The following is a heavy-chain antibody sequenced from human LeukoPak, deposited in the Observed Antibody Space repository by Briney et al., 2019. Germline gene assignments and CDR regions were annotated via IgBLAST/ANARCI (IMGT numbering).Heavy chain of an antibody. D-gene: IGHD3-3*01. CDR1: GGSISSYY. J-gene: IGHJ6*02. Sequence: SETLSLTCTVSGGSISSYYWSWIRQPPGKGLEWIGSIYYSGSTYYNPSLKSRVTISVDTSRNQFSLKLSSVTAADTAVYYCARGVVYYYYGMDVWGQGTTVTVSS. CDR2: IYYSGST. V-gene: IGHV4-59*05. CDR3: ARGVVYYYYGMDV.